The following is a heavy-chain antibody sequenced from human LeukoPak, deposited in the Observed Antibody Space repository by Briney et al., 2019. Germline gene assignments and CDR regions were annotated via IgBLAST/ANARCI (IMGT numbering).Heavy chain of an antibody. D-gene: IGHD4-23*01. CDR3: AREGVVTPSDY. V-gene: IGHV3-48*01. CDR2: ISNSRNTS. Sequence: GGSLRLSCAASGFTFNSFNMDWVRQAPGKGLEWISFISNSRNTSHYADSVKGRFTISRDNAKSSLYLQMNNLRPEDTAVYYCAREGVVTPSDYWGQGALVIVSS. J-gene: IGHJ4*02. CDR1: GFTFNSFN.